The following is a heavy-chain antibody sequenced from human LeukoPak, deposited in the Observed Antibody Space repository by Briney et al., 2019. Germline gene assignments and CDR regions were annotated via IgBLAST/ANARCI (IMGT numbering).Heavy chain of an antibody. J-gene: IGHJ4*02. CDR3: AKSQNYGSGSYPSY. D-gene: IGHD3-10*01. Sequence: PGGSLRLSCAASGFTFSSYAMSWVRQAPGNGLEWVSAISGSGGSTYYADSVKGRFTISRDNSKNTLYLQMNSLRAEDTAVYYCAKSQNYGSGSYPSYWGQGTLVTVSS. CDR1: GFTFSSYA. CDR2: ISGSGGST. V-gene: IGHV3-23*01.